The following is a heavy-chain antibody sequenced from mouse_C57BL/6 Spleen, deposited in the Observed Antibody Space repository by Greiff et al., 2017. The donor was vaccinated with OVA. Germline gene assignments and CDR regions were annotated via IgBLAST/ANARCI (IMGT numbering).Heavy chain of an antibody. J-gene: IGHJ1*03. Sequence: EVQLQQSGPELVKPGASVKISCKASGYTFTDYYMNWVKQSHGKSLEWIGDINPNNGGTSYNQKFKGKATLTVDKSSSTAYMELRSLTSEDSAVDYCARANYYGSSYVWYFDVWGTGTTVTVAS. CDR1: GYTFTDYY. CDR3: ARANYYGSSYVWYFDV. V-gene: IGHV1-26*01. D-gene: IGHD1-1*01. CDR2: INPNNGGT.